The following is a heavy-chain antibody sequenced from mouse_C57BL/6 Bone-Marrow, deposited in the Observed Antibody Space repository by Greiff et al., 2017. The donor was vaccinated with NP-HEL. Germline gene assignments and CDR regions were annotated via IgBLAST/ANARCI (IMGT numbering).Heavy chain of an antibody. CDR3: ARGYVYYAMDY. CDR1: GYTFTSYG. CDR2: IYPRSGNT. J-gene: IGHJ4*01. V-gene: IGHV1-81*01. Sequence: VQLQQSGAELARPGASVKLSCKASGYTFTSYGISWVKQRTGQGLEWIGEIYPRSGNTYYNEKFKGKATLTADKYSSTAYMELRSLTSEDSAVYFCARGYVYYAMDYWGQGTSVTVSS. D-gene: IGHD2-2*01.